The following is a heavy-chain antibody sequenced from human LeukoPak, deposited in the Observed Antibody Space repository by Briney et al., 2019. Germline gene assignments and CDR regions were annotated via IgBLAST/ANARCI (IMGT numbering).Heavy chain of an antibody. D-gene: IGHD6-19*01. V-gene: IGHV3-30*04. CDR2: LSYDGSNK. J-gene: IGHJ5*02. Sequence: SGGSLRLSCAASGFTFSSYAMHWVRPAPGKGREGVTVLSYDGSNKYYADSVKGRFTISGDNSKNTLYLQMNSLRAEDTAVYYCARDPYSSGWYDHWARGTLVSVST. CDR3: ARDPYSSGWYDH. CDR1: GFTFSSYA.